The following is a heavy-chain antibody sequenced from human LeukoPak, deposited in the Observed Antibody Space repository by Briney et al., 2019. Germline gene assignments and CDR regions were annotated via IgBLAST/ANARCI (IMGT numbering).Heavy chain of an antibody. D-gene: IGHD5-18*01. CDR3: ARVSPNRRISYGYQNWFDP. CDR1: GYTFTSYG. Sequence: GASVKVSCKASGYTFTSYGISWVRQAPGQGLEWMGWINPNTGGTNYAQKFQGRVSMTTDTSTSTAYMELRSLRSDDTAVYFCARVSPNRRISYGYQNWFDPWGQGTLVSVSS. J-gene: IGHJ5*02. V-gene: IGHV1-18*01. CDR2: INPNTGGT.